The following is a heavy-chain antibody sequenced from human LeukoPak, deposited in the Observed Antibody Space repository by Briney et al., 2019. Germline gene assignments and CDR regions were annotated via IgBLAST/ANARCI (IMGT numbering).Heavy chain of an antibody. D-gene: IGHD2/OR15-2a*01. CDR2: ISGSGGST. J-gene: IGHJ4*02. V-gene: IGHV3-23*01. CDR1: GFTFSSYA. Sequence: GGSLRLSCAASGFTFSSYAMSWVRQAPGKGLEWVSAISGSGGSTYYADSVKGRFTISRDNSENTLYLQMNSLRAEDTAVYYCVRGGSLYYFDYWGQGTLVTVSS. CDR3: VRGGSLYYFDY.